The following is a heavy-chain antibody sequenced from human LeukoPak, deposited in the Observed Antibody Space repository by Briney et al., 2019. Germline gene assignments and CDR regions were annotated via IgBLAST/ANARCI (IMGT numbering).Heavy chain of an antibody. J-gene: IGHJ5*02. CDR2: ISGSDGST. V-gene: IGHV3-23*01. CDR1: GFTFSSYA. D-gene: IGHD1/OR15-1a*01. CDR3: ARDGTETAGPFDP. Sequence: GGSLRLSCAASGFTFSSYAMGWVRQAPGKGLEWVSSISGSDGSTYYADSVRGRFTISRDNSKNTLYLQMNSLRVEDTAVYYCARDGTETAGPFDPWGQGTLVTVSS.